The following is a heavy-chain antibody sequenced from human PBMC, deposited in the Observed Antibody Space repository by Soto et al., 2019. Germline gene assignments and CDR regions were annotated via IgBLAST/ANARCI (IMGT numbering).Heavy chain of an antibody. Sequence: SLRLSCAASGFSITNAWMTWVRQPPGKGLEWVGRIKSKTDGGTTDYVAPVKGRFTISRDDSKNTLYLQMNSLKTEDTAVYYCTTRGGSYFFVWDYYYYGMDVWGPGTMVTVFS. CDR2: IKSKTDGGTT. CDR3: TTRGGSYFFVWDYYYYGMDV. V-gene: IGHV3-15*01. J-gene: IGHJ6*02. CDR1: GFSITNAW. D-gene: IGHD1-26*01.